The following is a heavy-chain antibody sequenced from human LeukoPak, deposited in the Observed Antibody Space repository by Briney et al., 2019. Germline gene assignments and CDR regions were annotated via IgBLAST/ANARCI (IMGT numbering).Heavy chain of an antibody. CDR1: GFPFSSYA. CDR3: AKANRDHLSHYYGVDV. V-gene: IGHV3-23*01. CDR2: ISGDGATT. D-gene: IGHD3-10*01. J-gene: IGHJ6*02. Sequence: GGSLRLSCAASGFPFSSYAMTWVRQAPGKGLEWVSSISGDGATTHHAESVKGRFTISRDDSKNTFYLQMNSLRAEDTAVYYCAKANRDHLSHYYGVDVWGQGTTVVVSS.